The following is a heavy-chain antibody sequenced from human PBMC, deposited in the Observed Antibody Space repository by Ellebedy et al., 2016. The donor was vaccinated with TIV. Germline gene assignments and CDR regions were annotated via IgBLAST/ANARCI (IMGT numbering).Heavy chain of an antibody. J-gene: IGHJ3*02. CDR1: GGSMSSEY. CDR3: ARFGTMMVAFDI. V-gene: IGHV4-59*01. Sequence: SETLSLTXSVSGGSMSSEYWSWIRQPPGKGLEWIGYIYYSGSTNYNPSLKSRVTISVDTSKNQFSLKLSSVTAADTAVYYCARFGTMMVAFDIWGQGTMVTVSS. D-gene: IGHD3-22*01. CDR2: IYYSGST.